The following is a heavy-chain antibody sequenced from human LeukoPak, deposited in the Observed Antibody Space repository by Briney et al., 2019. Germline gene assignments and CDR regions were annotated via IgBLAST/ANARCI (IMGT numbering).Heavy chain of an antibody. CDR1: GFTVSSKY. CDR2: INIGGTT. Sequence: PGGSLRLSCAASGFTVSSKYMAWVRQAPGKGLEWVSFINIGGTTNYADSVKGRITLSRDYSKNTQNLQMNSLRAEDTPVYYCATIVSDSSGWYHFDHWGQGALVTVSS. V-gene: IGHV3-66*01. D-gene: IGHD6-19*01. CDR3: ATIVSDSSGWYHFDH. J-gene: IGHJ4*02.